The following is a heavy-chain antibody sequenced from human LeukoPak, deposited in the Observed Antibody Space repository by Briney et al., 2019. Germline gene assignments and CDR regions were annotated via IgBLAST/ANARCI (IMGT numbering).Heavy chain of an antibody. D-gene: IGHD3-22*01. CDR3: ARETFDSSGPRGGFDY. J-gene: IGHJ4*02. Sequence: PGRSLRLSCAASGFTFSSYAMPWVRQAPGKGLEGVAVISYDGSNKYYADSVKGRFTISRDNSKNTLYLQMNSLRAEDTAVYYCARETFDSSGPRGGFDYWGQGTLVTVSS. CDR1: GFTFSSYA. V-gene: IGHV3-30*01. CDR2: ISYDGSNK.